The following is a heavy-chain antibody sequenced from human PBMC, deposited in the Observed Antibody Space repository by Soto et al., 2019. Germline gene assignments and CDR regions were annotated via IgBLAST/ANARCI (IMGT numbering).Heavy chain of an antibody. D-gene: IGHD2-15*01. CDR2: IYSKAGKM. CDR3: ARDIAFGIDY. V-gene: IGHV1-18*01. Sequence: QVHLLQSGAEVQKPGASVKVSCKTSGYTFNDFGITWVRQAPGLGLEWLGWIYSKAGKMNFAPKFQNRVIMTTDTTTITAFMELTSVTFDDSAIYFCARDIAFGIDYWGQGTLVTVS. J-gene: IGHJ4*02. CDR1: GYTFNDFG.